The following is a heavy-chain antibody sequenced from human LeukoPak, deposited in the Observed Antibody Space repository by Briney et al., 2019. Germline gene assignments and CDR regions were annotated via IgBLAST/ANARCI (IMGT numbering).Heavy chain of an antibody. J-gene: IGHJ4*02. D-gene: IGHD3-10*01. CDR3: VREEELIRGFISLAY. CDR1: GYTFTTYG. V-gene: IGHV1-18*01. CDR2: ISAYSGDT. Sequence: ASVRVSCKASGYTFTTYGISRVRQAPGQGPEWMGWISAYSGDTKYAQNVQGRVTMTRDTSTSTAYMELRSLSSDDTAVYYCVREEELIRGFISLAYWGQGSLVTVSS.